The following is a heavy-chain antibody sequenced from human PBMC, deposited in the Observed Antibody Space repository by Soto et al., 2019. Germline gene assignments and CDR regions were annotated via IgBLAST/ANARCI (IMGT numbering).Heavy chain of an antibody. CDR2: IYYSGSI. D-gene: IGHD1-26*01. J-gene: IGHJ4*02. CDR3: AKGLGGSYG. CDR1: GGSINSRGYY. Sequence: SETLSLTCSVSGGSINSRGYYWTWIRQHPGKGLEWIGNIYYSGSIHYNPSLKSRVTISVDTFKTQFSLELSSVTAADTAVYYSAKGLGGSYGWGQETLVTVSS. V-gene: IGHV4-31*03.